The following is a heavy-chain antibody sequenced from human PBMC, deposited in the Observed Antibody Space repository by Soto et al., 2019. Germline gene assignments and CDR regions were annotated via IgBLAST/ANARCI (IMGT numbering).Heavy chain of an antibody. CDR1: GGSISSYF. J-gene: IGHJ5*02. D-gene: IGHD2-2*01. V-gene: IGHV4-59*08. CDR3: ARQGWGYGSSTSCPYNWFDP. Sequence: SWTLALTCTFSGGSISSYFGSWIRQPPAKGLEWIGYIYYSGSTNYNPSLKSRVTISVDTAKNRFSLKLSSVTAADTAVYYCARQGWGYGSSTSCPYNWFDPWGKGTLVTVSS. CDR2: IYYSGST.